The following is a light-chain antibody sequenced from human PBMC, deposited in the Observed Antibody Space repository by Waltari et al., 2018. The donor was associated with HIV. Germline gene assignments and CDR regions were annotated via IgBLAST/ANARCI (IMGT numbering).Light chain of an antibody. Sequence: QSALTQPASVSGSPGQSITISCAGTGAGIGAYNYVAWYQKLPDSVPKLIIYDVTSRPSGISDRFSASKSGNAASLTISGLQADDEGEYYCSSYTTFNTVIFGGGIKLTV. V-gene: IGLV2-14*03. CDR3: SSYTTFNTVI. CDR2: DVT. J-gene: IGLJ2*01. CDR1: GAGIGAYNY.